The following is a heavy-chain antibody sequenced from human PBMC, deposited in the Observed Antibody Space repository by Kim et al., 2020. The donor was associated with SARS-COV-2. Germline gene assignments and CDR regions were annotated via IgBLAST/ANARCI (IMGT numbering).Heavy chain of an antibody. Sequence: SETLSLTCTVSGGSITGYYWSWIRQPPRKGLEWISYIYNSGSTNYDPSLKSRVTMSVDTSKNQFSLNLGSVTAADTAVYYCARGKLGAPSTAGLFAYWG. J-gene: IGHJ4*01. D-gene: IGHD2-2*01. V-gene: IGHV4-59*13. CDR1: GGSITGYY. CDR3: ARGKLGAPSTAGLFAY. CDR2: IYNSGST.